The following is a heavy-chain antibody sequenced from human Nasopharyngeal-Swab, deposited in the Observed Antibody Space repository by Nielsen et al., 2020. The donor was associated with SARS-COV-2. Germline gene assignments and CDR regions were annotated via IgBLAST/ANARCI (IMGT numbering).Heavy chain of an antibody. CDR1: EFTMSRNG. Sequence: GESLQISCAASEFTMSRNGMHWVRQAPGKGLEWVAYISSSSSTSYYADSVKGRFTISRDNSKNSLYLQMNSLRDEDTALYYCARDVAIVGATLENWGQGTLVTVSS. CDR2: ISSSSSTS. D-gene: IGHD1-26*01. V-gene: IGHV3-48*02. CDR3: ARDVAIVGATLEN. J-gene: IGHJ4*02.